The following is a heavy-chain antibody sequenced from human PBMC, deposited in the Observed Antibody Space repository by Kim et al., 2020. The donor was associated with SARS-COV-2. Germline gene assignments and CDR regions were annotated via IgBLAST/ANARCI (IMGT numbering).Heavy chain of an antibody. CDR2: ISSSSSTI. Sequence: GGSLRLSCAASGFTFSSYSMNWVRQAPGKGLEWVSYISSSSSTIYYADSVKGRFTISRDNAKNSLYLQMNSLRDEDTAVYYCASNGAAAGLYYYYGMDVWGQGTTVTVPS. V-gene: IGHV3-48*02. D-gene: IGHD6-13*01. J-gene: IGHJ6*02. CDR1: GFTFSSYS. CDR3: ASNGAAAGLYYYYGMDV.